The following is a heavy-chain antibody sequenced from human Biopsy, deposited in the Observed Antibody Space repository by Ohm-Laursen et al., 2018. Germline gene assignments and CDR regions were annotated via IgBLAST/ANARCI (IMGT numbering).Heavy chain of an antibody. Sequence: LRLSCAASGFRFGDYAMHWVRQAPGKGLEWVSGISWNSDTIDYAVSVRGRFTISRDNAKNSLYLQMSSLRAEDTAFYYCAKEGPPKDYSSSFHSWGQGTLVTVSS. J-gene: IGHJ4*02. CDR2: ISWNSDTI. CDR3: AKEGPPKDYSSSFHS. CDR1: GFRFGDYA. V-gene: IGHV3-9*01. D-gene: IGHD6-13*01.